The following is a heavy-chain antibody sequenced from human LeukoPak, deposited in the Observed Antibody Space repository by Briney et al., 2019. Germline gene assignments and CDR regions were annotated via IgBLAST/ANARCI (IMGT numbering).Heavy chain of an antibody. CDR3: ATDCSSTSCFDY. D-gene: IGHD2-2*01. CDR2: ISGSGGST. Sequence: GGFLRLSCAASGFTFSSYAMSWVRQAPGQGREWVSAISGSGGSTYYADSVKGRFTISRDNSKNSLYLQMNSLRAEATAVYYCATDCSSTSCFDYWGQGTLVTVS. V-gene: IGHV3-23*01. J-gene: IGHJ4*02. CDR1: GFTFSSYA.